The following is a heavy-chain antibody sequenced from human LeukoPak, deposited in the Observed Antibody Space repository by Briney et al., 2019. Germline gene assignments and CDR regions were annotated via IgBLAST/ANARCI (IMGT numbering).Heavy chain of an antibody. D-gene: IGHD3-16*01. J-gene: IGHJ4*02. CDR2: ISWNSGDI. CDR1: GFNFDDYA. V-gene: IGHV3-9*01. CDR3: ARDFMGASTA. Sequence: GRSLRLSCAASGFNFDDYAMHWVRQVPGKGLEWVSGISWNSGDIGYGDSVEGRFTISRDNAKNSLYLQMNSLRAEDTAVYYCARDFMGASTAWGQGTLVTVSS.